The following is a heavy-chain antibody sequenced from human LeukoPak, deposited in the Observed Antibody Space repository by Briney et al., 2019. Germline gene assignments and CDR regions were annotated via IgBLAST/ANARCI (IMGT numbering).Heavy chain of an antibody. CDR1: GGPISSSNW. D-gene: IGHD4-17*01. V-gene: IGHV4-4*02. CDR3: AQAALRATPLPFDY. Sequence: SGTLSLTCAVSGGPISSSNWWSWVRQPPGKGLEWIGEIYHSGSTNYNPSLKSRVTISVDKSKNQFSLKLSSVTAADTAVYYCAQAALRATPLPFDYWGQGTLVTVSS. CDR2: IYHSGST. J-gene: IGHJ4*02.